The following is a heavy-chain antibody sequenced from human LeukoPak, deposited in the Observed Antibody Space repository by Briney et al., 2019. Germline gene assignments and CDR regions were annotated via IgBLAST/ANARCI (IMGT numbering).Heavy chain of an antibody. V-gene: IGHV1-8*01. Sequence: ASVKVSCKASGYTFTSYDINWARQATGQGLEWMGWMNPNSGNTGYAQKFQGRVTMTRNTSISTAYMELSSLRSEDTAVYYCARSGGATTHYYYYMDVWGKGTTVTVSS. CDR1: GYTFTSYD. J-gene: IGHJ6*03. D-gene: IGHD1-26*01. CDR3: ARSGGATTHYYYYMDV. CDR2: MNPNSGNT.